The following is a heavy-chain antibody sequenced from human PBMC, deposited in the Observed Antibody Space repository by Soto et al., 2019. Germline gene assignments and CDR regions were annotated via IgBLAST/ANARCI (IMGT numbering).Heavy chain of an antibody. Sequence: HPGGSLRLSCAASGFTFSSYAMHWVRQAPGKGLEWVAVISYDGSNKYYADSVKGRFTISRDNSKNTLYLQMNSLRAEDTAVYYCARGWGAVAAVMDVWGQGTTVTVSS. V-gene: IGHV3-30-3*01. J-gene: IGHJ6*02. CDR3: ARGWGAVAAVMDV. CDR2: ISYDGSNK. CDR1: GFTFSSYA. D-gene: IGHD2-15*01.